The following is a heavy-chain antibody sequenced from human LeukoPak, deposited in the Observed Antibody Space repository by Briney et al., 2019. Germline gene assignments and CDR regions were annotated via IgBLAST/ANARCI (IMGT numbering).Heavy chain of an antibody. CDR2: ISAYNGNT. CDR3: ARAKDSYGYSDFDY. Sequence: EASVKVSCKASGYTFTSYGISWVRQAPGQGLEWMGWISAYNGNTNYAQKLQGRVTMTTDTSTSTAYMELRSLRSDDTAVYYCARAKDSYGYSDFDYGGQGTLVTVS. D-gene: IGHD5-18*01. CDR1: GYTFTSYG. V-gene: IGHV1-18*01. J-gene: IGHJ4*02.